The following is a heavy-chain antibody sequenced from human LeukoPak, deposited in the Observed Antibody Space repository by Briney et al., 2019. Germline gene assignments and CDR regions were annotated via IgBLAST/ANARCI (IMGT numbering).Heavy chain of an antibody. J-gene: IGHJ4*02. Sequence: AGGSLRLSCAASGFTFSTYVMSWVRQAPGKGLEWVSAISGSGGSTYYADSVKGRFTISRDNSKNTLYLQMNSLRAEDTAVYYCAKDRLSSQGGYDYNYWGQGTLVTVSS. D-gene: IGHD5-12*01. CDR1: GFTFSTYV. CDR2: ISGSGGST. CDR3: AKDRLSSQGGYDYNY. V-gene: IGHV3-23*01.